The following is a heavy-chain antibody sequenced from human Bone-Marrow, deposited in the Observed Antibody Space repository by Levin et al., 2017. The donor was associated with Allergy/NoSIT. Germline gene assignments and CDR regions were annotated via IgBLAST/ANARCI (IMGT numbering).Heavy chain of an antibody. J-gene: IGHJ4*02. CDR3: ARRNDYGDY. Sequence: HAGGSLRLSCAASGFAFSTYSMHCVRQAPGKGLEWLAFISHDGSNKQYTDSVKGRFTISRDNYRSTVYLQMNSLRPEDTAMYYCARRNDYGDYWGQGTLVTVSS. CDR2: ISHDGSNK. V-gene: IGHV3-30-3*01. CDR1: GFAFSTYS.